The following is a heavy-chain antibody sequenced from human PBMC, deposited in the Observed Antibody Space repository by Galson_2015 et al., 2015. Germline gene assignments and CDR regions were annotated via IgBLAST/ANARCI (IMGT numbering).Heavy chain of an antibody. J-gene: IGHJ4*02. CDR2: ISSSSSYT. CDR3: ARWDYYGPDY. CDR1: GFTFSDYY. V-gene: IGHV3-11*06. Sequence: SLRLSCAASGFTFSDYYMSWIRQAPGKGLEWVSYISSSSSYTKYADSVKGRFTISRDNAKNSLYLQMNSLRAEDTAVYYCARWDYYGPDYWGQGTLVTVSS. D-gene: IGHD3-10*01.